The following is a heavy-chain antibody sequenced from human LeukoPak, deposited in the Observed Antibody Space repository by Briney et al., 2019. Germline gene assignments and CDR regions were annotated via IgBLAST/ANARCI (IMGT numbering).Heavy chain of an antibody. V-gene: IGHV3-74*01. CDR1: GFTFSNYY. CDR2: INADGSSN. J-gene: IGHJ2*01. D-gene: IGHD3-10*01. Sequence: PGGSLRLSCAASGFTFSNYYMHWVRQAPGEGLVWISGINADGSSNYYEDSVKGRFTISRDNARKTLYLLMSTLRVEDTAVYYCAKERGGQDWDFDLWGRGTLVTVSS. CDR3: AKERGGQDWDFDL.